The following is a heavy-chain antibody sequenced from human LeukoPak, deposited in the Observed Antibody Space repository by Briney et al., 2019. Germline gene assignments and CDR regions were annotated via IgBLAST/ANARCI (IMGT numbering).Heavy chain of an antibody. CDR2: IYFSGST. Sequence: SETLSLTCTVFGGSISSSSHYWGWIRQPPGEGLEWIGSIYFSGSTYYSPSLKTRVTISVDPSTNQFSLKLSSVTAADTAVYFCARHQWLGPFDSWGQGTLVTVSS. V-gene: IGHV4-39*01. CDR1: GGSISSSSHY. D-gene: IGHD6-19*01. CDR3: ARHQWLGPFDS. J-gene: IGHJ4*02.